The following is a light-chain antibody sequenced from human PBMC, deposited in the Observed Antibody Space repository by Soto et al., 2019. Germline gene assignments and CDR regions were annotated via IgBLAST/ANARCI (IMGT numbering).Light chain of an antibody. CDR2: KAS. CDR3: QQYKSYYT. J-gene: IGKJ2*01. Sequence: DIQMTQSPSTLSASVGDRVTITCRASQSISNWLAWYQQKPGKAPNLLIYKASTVESRFPSRFSGSGSGTQFTLTISSMQPDDLATYYCQQYKSYYTFGQGTKVDIK. V-gene: IGKV1-5*03. CDR1: QSISNW.